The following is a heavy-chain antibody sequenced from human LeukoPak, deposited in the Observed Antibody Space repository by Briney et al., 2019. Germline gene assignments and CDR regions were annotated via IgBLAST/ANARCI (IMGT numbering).Heavy chain of an antibody. V-gene: IGHV1-2*02. CDR3: VRDTQYSSADY. D-gene: IGHD6-25*01. CDR2: INPNSGCT. CDR1: VYIFTRYY. J-gene: IGHJ4*02. Sequence: GASVKVSCKASVYIFTRYYMHWVRQAPGHGLERVGWINPNSGCTNEPQKFQGRVTKTRDTSISPPNMEPRRLRAGATPGHLCVRDTQYSSADYWGQGTLVTVSS.